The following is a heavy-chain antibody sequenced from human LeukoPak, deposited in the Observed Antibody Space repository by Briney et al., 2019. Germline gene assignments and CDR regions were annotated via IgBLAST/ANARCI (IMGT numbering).Heavy chain of an antibody. CDR3: VRDSRDGYNWLDS. Sequence: GGSLRLSCAASGFTFSSYWMSWVRQAPGKGLEWVAVISDDGRKKFYADFVKGRFIISRDTSKNTLYLQVDSLRPEDTAVYYCVRDSRDGYNWLDSWGQGTLVTVSS. V-gene: IGHV3-30*03. D-gene: IGHD5-24*01. J-gene: IGHJ5*01. CDR1: GFTFSSYW. CDR2: ISDDGRKK.